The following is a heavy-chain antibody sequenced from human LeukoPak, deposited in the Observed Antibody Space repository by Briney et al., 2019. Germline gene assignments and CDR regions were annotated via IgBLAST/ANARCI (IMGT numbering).Heavy chain of an antibody. V-gene: IGHV3-30*01. J-gene: IGHJ5*01. CDR1: GFIFRNYA. Sequence: SGGSLRLSCAASGFIFRNYAMHWVRQAPGKGLDWVAVISYDGTNKYYADSVKGRFTISRDNSKNTLFLQMNCLRVEDTAVYYCAREFDSWGQGTLVTASS. CDR3: AREFDS. CDR2: ISYDGTNK.